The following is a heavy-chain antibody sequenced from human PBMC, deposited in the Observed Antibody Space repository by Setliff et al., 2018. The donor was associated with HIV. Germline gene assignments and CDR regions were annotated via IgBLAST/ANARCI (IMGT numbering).Heavy chain of an antibody. CDR2: IIPIFGTA. Sequence: SVKVSCKTVGFPFTGNYLHWVRQAPGQGLEWMGGIIPIFGTANYAQKFQGRVTITTDESTSTAYMELSSLRSEDTAVYYCARDRVFGVTFPVYCFDTWGQGTRVTVSS. D-gene: IGHD3-3*01. CDR3: ARDRVFGVTFPVYCFDT. J-gene: IGHJ4*02. CDR1: GFPFTGNY. V-gene: IGHV1-69*05.